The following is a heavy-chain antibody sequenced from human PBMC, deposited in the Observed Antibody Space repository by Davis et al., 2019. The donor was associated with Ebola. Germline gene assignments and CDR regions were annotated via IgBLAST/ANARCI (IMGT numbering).Heavy chain of an antibody. Sequence: GGSLRLSCAASGFTFSSYAMHWVRQSPGKGLEWVAFISYDGKNTFYADSVKGRFTVSRDDSKRTLYLQLRSLRREDTAVYFCASPRSAYYDLWSGLYTWGQGAQVTVSS. CDR3: ASPRSAYYDLWSGLYT. CDR1: GFTFSSYA. D-gene: IGHD3-3*01. J-gene: IGHJ1*01. V-gene: IGHV3-30*02. CDR2: ISYDGKNT.